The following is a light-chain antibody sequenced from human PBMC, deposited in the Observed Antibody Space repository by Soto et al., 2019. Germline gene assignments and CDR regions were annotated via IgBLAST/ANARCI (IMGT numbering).Light chain of an antibody. Sequence: EIVLTQSPGTLSLPPGERATLSCRASQSVSSSYLAWYQQKPGQAPRFLIYGASSRATGIPDRFSGSGSGTDFTLTISRLEPEDFAVYYCQQYGSSPLTFGGGTKVDIK. V-gene: IGKV3-20*01. CDR3: QQYGSSPLT. J-gene: IGKJ4*01. CDR2: GAS. CDR1: QSVSSSY.